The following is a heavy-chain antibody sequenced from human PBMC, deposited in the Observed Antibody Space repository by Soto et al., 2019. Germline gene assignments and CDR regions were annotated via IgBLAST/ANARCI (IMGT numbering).Heavy chain of an antibody. D-gene: IGHD3-16*01. CDR1: GTIFSSYT. CDR2: IIPILGET. V-gene: IGHV1-69*08. CDR3: ARGLGGRMDD. J-gene: IGHJ6*02. Sequence: QVQLVQSGAEVKKPGSSVRVSCKASGTIFSSYTISWVRQAPGQGLEWMGRIIPILGETNSAQKFQGRVTLTADKSTNTAYMYLNSLRLEDTALYYCARGLGGRMDDWGQGTTVTVSS.